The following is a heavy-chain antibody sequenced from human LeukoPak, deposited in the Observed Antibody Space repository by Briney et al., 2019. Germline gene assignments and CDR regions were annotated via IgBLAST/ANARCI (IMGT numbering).Heavy chain of an antibody. Sequence: PSETLSLTCSVSGGSVTSYYWNWVRQTPGKGLEWIGYISNSETTDYGPSFKSRVTLSLDTSKNQFSLKLSSVTAADTAVYYCARTFRFPNYYMDVWGKGTTVTISS. CDR2: ISNSETT. CDR1: GGSVTSYY. V-gene: IGHV4-59*08. J-gene: IGHJ6*03. CDR3: ARTFRFPNYYMDV. D-gene: IGHD2/OR15-2a*01.